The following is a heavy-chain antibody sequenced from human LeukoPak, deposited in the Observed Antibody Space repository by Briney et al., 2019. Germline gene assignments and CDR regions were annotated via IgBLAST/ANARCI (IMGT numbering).Heavy chain of an antibody. V-gene: IGHV3-48*01. CDR1: GFTFSSYN. CDR2: ISSLSSTI. D-gene: IGHD6-19*01. Sequence: GGSLRLSCAASGFTFSSYNMNWIRQAPGKGLEWVSYISSLSSTIYYADSVKGRFTISRDNAENSLSLQMNSLRAEDTAVYYCARVYSSGWYYFDYWGQGTLVTVSS. J-gene: IGHJ4*02. CDR3: ARVYSSGWYYFDY.